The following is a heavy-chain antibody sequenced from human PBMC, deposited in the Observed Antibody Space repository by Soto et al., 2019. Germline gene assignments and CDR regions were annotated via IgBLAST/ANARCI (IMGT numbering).Heavy chain of an antibody. J-gene: IGHJ1*01. V-gene: IGHV1-18*04. CDR1: GYIFTNYG. CDR2: INNYNGNG. D-gene: IGHD6-13*01. CDR3: ARGGSSWSAEYYQH. Sequence: QVQLVQSGAEVQKPGASVKVSCKASGYIFTNYGITWVRQAPGHGLEWLGWINNYNGNGKDAQKLQGRVTLTKETSTSTAYMELRSLRSDDTAVYFCARGGSSWSAEYYQHWGQGTLVTVSS.